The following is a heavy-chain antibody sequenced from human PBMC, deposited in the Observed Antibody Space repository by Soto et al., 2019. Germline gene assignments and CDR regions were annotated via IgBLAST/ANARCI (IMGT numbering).Heavy chain of an antibody. CDR3: ARLPYYYGSGSPLYFDY. CDR1: GGSISNYY. V-gene: IGHV4-59*08. J-gene: IGHJ4*02. CDR2: ISDTGVT. D-gene: IGHD3-10*01. Sequence: PSETLSLTCAVSGGSISNYYWTWIRQPQGKGLEWIGYISDTGVTNYNPSLKSRVTISLDTSKNQFSLKLSSVTAADTAVYYCARLPYYYGSGSPLYFDYGGQGTLVTVSS.